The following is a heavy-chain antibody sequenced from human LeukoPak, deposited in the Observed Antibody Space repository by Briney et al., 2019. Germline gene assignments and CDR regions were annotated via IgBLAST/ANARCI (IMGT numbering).Heavy chain of an antibody. CDR3: ARGGRITMLHAFDI. J-gene: IGHJ3*02. Sequence: GASVKVSCKASGYTFTSYAMHWVRQAPRQRLEWMGWINAGNGNTKYSQKFQGRVTITRDTSASTTYMELSSLRSEDTAVYYCARGGRITMLHAFDIWGQGTMVTVSS. D-gene: IGHD3-10*02. CDR2: INAGNGNT. V-gene: IGHV1-3*01. CDR1: GYTFTSYA.